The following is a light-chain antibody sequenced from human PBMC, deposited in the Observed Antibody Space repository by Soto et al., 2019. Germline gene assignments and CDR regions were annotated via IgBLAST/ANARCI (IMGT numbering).Light chain of an antibody. Sequence: EIVMTQSPATLSVSPGERATLSCRASQSVSSNLAWYQQKPGQAPRLLIYGASTRATGIPARFSGSGSGTEFTLTISSLQSEDFVVYCCQHYNTWPPLYTFGQGTKLEIK. J-gene: IGKJ2*01. CDR3: QHYNTWPPLYT. CDR1: QSVSSN. V-gene: IGKV3-15*01. CDR2: GAS.